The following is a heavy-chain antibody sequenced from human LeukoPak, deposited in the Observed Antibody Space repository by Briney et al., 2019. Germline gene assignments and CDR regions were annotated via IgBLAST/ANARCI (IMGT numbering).Heavy chain of an antibody. CDR3: ARDGSALAHFDY. CDR1: GFSFSNYA. J-gene: IGHJ4*02. V-gene: IGHV3-23*01. Sequence: GGSLRLSCAASGFSFSNYAMTWVRQAPGKGLEWVSAISGSGGNTFSADSVKGRFTISRDNAKNSLYLQMNSLRAEDTAVYYCARDGSALAHFDYWGQGTLVTVSS. D-gene: IGHD3-10*01. CDR2: ISGSGGNT.